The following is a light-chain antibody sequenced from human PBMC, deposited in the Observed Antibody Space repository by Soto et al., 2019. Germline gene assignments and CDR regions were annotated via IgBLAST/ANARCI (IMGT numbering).Light chain of an antibody. V-gene: IGKV3-15*01. CDR2: GAS. Sequence: EIVMTQSPATLSVSPGERATLSCRASQSIRSNLAWYQQKPGQAPRLLIYGASTRATDIPARFSGSGSATEFTLTISSLQSEDFAVYYCPHSGGTFGQGTKVDIK. CDR1: QSIRSN. CDR3: PHSGGT. J-gene: IGKJ1*01.